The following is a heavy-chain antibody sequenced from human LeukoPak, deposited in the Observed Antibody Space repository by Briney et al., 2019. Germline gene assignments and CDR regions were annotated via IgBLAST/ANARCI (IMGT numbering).Heavy chain of an antibody. J-gene: IGHJ2*01. CDR3: ARAPTGSYWYFDL. V-gene: IGHV4-59*01. CDR2: IYYSVST. CDR1: GASLSSYY. Sequence: SETLSLTCAVSGASLSSYYWSWIRQPPGKGLEWIGYIYYSVSTNYNPSLKSRVTISVDTSKNQFSLKLSSVTAADTAVYYCARAPTGSYWYFDLWGRGTLVTVSS. D-gene: IGHD7-27*01.